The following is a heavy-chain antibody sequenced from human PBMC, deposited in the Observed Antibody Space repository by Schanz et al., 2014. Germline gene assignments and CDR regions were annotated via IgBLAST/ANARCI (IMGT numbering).Heavy chain of an antibody. J-gene: IGHJ2*01. CDR3: ARLSVAGRPHVNYWYFDL. Sequence: QILLVQPGPEVKKPGASVTVSCKASGYDFHIYAYSWVRQAPGQGPEWMGWINPNSGDTNYAQKFQGWVTMTRDTSISTAYMEVSRLKSDDTAVYYCARLSVAGRPHVNYWYFDLWGRGTLVTVSS. V-gene: IGHV1-2*04. CDR1: GYDFHIYA. D-gene: IGHD6-19*01. CDR2: INPNSGDT.